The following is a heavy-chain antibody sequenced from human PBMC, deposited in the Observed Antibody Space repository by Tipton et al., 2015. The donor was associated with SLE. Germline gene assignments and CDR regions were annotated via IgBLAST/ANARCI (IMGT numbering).Heavy chain of an antibody. V-gene: IGHV4-61*02. J-gene: IGHJ4*02. CDR2: IYTSGST. D-gene: IGHD6-19*01. CDR3: ARGPWGSGWVFDY. Sequence: TLSLTCTVSGGSISSGSYYWSWIRQPAGKGLEWIGRIYTSGSTNYNPSLKSRVTISVDTSKNQFSRKLSSGTAADTAVYYCARGPWGSGWVFDYWGQGTLVTVSS. CDR1: GGSISSGSYY.